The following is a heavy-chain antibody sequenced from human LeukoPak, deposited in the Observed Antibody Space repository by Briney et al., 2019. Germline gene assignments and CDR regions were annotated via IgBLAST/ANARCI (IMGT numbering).Heavy chain of an antibody. CDR1: GYTFTSYY. J-gene: IGHJ4*02. D-gene: IGHD5-24*01. CDR2: INPSGGST. Sequence: RASVKVSCKASGYTFTSYYMHWVRQAPGQGLEWMGIINPSGGSTSYAQKFQGRVTMTRDTSTSTVYMELSSLRSEDTAVYYCAREFRGSRDGYNRFDYWGQGTLVTVSS. CDR3: AREFRGSRDGYNRFDY. V-gene: IGHV1-46*01.